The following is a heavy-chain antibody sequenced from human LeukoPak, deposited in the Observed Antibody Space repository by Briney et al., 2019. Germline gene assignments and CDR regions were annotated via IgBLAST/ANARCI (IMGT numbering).Heavy chain of an antibody. CDR3: AKDWEIVVPAAIEGFNDY. V-gene: IGHV3-30*18. CDR1: GFTFSSYG. CDR2: ISYDGSNK. D-gene: IGHD2-2*02. Sequence: PGGSLRLSCAASGFTFSSYGMHWVRQAPGKGLEWVAVISYDGSNKYYADSVKGRFTISRDNSKNTLYLQMNSLRAEDTAVYYCAKDWEIVVPAAIEGFNDYWGQGTLVNVSS. J-gene: IGHJ4*02.